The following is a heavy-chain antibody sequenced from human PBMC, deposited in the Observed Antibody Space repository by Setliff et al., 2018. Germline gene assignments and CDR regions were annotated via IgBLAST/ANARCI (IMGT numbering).Heavy chain of an antibody. J-gene: IGHJ3*02. CDR1: GYPFTSNS. CDR3: AREVLPLVREEAFYI. V-gene: IGHV1-3*01. Sequence: ASVKVSCKASGYPFTSNSMHWVRQAPGQRLEWMGWINAGNGNTKCSQNFQGRVTITRDTSASTAYVELSSLRSEDTAVYYCAREVLPLVREEAFYIWGQGTMVTVSS. D-gene: IGHD2-2*01. CDR2: INAGNGNT.